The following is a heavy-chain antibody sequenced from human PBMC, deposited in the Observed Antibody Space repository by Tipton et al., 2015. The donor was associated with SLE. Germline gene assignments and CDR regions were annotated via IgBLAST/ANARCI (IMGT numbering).Heavy chain of an antibody. CDR2: IYSAGTT. CDR3: ARDFCSVNSCPGYFDF. D-gene: IGHD2-2*01. J-gene: IGHJ4*02. Sequence: SLRLSCAASGFTFSDYYMSWVRQAPGKGLEWVSVIYSAGTTYYADSVKGRFTISRDNSKNTLYLQMNSLRAEDTAVYYCARDFCSVNSCPGYFDFWGQGTLVTVSS. V-gene: IGHV3-66*02. CDR1: GFTFSDYY.